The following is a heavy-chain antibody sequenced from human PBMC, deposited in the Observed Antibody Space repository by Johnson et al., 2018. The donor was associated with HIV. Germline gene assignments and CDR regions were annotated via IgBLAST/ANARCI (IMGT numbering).Heavy chain of an antibody. CDR3: ARDQDWGYYDSPSFDI. J-gene: IGHJ3*02. CDR1: GITFSSYA. CDR2: ISYDGSNK. V-gene: IGHV3-30*04. D-gene: IGHD3-22*01. Sequence: QEQLVESGGGVVQPGRSLRLSCAASGITFSSYAMHWVRQAPGKGLEWVAVISYDGSNKYYADSVKGRFTISRDNSKNTLYLQMNSLRAEDTAVYYCARDQDWGYYDSPSFDIWGQGTMVTVSS.